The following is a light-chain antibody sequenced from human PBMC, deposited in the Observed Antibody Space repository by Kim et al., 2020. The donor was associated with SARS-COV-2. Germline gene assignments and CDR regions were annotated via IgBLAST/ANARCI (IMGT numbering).Light chain of an antibody. CDR2: DVS. V-gene: IGLV2-11*01. Sequence: QSALTQPRSVSGSPGQSVTISCTGTSSDVGNYNSVSWYQQHPGKAPKLMIFDVSERASGVPDRFSGSKSGNTASLTISGLQAEDEADYHCCSYAGRYRRYVFGTGTKVTVL. CDR1: SSDVGNYNS. J-gene: IGLJ1*01. CDR3: CSYAGRYRRYV.